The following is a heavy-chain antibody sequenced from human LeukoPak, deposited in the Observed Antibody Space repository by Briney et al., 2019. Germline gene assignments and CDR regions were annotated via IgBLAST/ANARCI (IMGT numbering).Heavy chain of an antibody. J-gene: IGHJ6*03. CDR3: ARGITMIPATYYYYYYYMDV. D-gene: IGHD3-22*01. CDR1: GFTFSSDW. CDR2: ISSSSSYI. Sequence: GGSLRLSCAASGFTFSSDWMSWVRQAPGKGLEWVSSISSSSSYIYYADSVKGRFTISRDNAKNSLYLQMNSLRAEDTAVYYCARGITMIPATYYYYYYYMDVWGKGTTVTVSS. V-gene: IGHV3-21*01.